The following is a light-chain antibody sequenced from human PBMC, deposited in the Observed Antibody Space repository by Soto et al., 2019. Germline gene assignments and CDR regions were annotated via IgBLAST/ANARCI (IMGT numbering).Light chain of an antibody. Sequence: QSVLTQPPSASGTPGQRVTISCSGSSSNIGSNYVYWYQQLPGTAPKLLIYRNNQRPSGVPDRFSGSKSGTSASLAISGLRSEEEADYYCAAWDVSRSGYVFGTGTKVTVL. CDR1: SSNIGSNY. CDR2: RNN. CDR3: AAWDVSRSGYV. V-gene: IGLV1-47*01. J-gene: IGLJ1*01.